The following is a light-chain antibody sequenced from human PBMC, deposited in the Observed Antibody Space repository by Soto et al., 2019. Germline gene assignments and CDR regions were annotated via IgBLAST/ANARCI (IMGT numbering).Light chain of an antibody. CDR2: GAS. J-gene: IGKJ1*01. Sequence: EIVLTQSPGTLSLSPGERATLSCRASQSVSSSYLAWYQQKPGQAPRLLIYGASSRATGIPDRFSGSGSGTDFTLTISRLEPEDFAVYYCQQYDSSHVTFGHGTKVEIK. CDR1: QSVSSSY. V-gene: IGKV3-20*01. CDR3: QQYDSSHVT.